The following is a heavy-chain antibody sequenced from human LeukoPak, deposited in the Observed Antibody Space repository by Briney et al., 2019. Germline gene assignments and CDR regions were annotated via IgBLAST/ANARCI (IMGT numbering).Heavy chain of an antibody. Sequence: AGGSLRLSCAASGFTFSSYSMNWVRQAPGKGLEWVSSISSSSSYIYYADSVKGRFTISRDNSKNTLYLQMNSLRAEDTAVYYCAKDTAPWYYYMDVWGKGTTVTVSS. CDR3: AKDTAPWYYYMDV. CDR2: ISSSSSYI. V-gene: IGHV3-21*04. J-gene: IGHJ6*03. CDR1: GFTFSSYS. D-gene: IGHD2-21*02.